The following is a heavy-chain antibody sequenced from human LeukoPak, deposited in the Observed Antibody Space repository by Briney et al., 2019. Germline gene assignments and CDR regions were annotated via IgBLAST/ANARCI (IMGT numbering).Heavy chain of an antibody. V-gene: IGHV3-7*05. J-gene: IGHJ4*02. D-gene: IGHD5-12*01. Sequence: PGGSLRLSCAASGFTFSSYWMSWVRQAPGKGLEWVANIKQDGSEKYYVDSVKGRFTISRDNAKNSLYLQMNSLRAEDTAVYYCARDGRRTATQPRGDYDYWGQGTLVTVSS. CDR2: IKQDGSEK. CDR3: ARDGRRTATQPRGDYDY. CDR1: GFTFSSYW.